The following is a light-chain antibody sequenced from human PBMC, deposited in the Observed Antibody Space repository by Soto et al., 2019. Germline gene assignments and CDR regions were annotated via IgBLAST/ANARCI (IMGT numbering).Light chain of an antibody. V-gene: IGKV3D-15*01. Sequence: EIEMTQSPATLSVSPGETASLSCRASQSAGNFLAWYQQKPGQAPRLLIYYISTRATGIPARFSGSGSGTEFTLTINSLQSEDSAVYYCQQHNQWPITFGQGTRLEI. CDR3: QQHNQWPIT. CDR2: YIS. J-gene: IGKJ5*01. CDR1: QSAGNF.